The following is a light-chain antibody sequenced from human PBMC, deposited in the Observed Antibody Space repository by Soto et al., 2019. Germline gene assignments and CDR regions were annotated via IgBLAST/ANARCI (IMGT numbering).Light chain of an antibody. CDR3: QQYGSSAWT. J-gene: IGKJ1*01. CDR2: GAS. V-gene: IGKV3-20*01. CDR1: QSVSSSY. Sequence: EIVLTQSPGTLSLSPGERATLSCRASQSVSSSYLAWYQQKPGQAPRLLIYGASSRATGIPDRFSGGVSGADFTLTISRLEPEDFACYYCQQYGSSAWTFGQGTKVEIK.